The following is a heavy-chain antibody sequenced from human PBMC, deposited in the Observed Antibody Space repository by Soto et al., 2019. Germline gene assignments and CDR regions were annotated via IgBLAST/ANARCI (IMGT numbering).Heavy chain of an antibody. J-gene: IGHJ5*02. CDR1: GGTFSSYA. D-gene: IGHD6-6*01. CDR3: ARYPYSSSSSWFDP. CDR2: IIPIFGTA. Sequence: SVKVSCKASGGTFSSYAISWVLQAPGQGLEWMGGIIPIFGTANYAQKFQGRVTITADESTSTAYMELSSLRSEDTAVYYCARYPYSSSSSWFDPWGQGTLVTVSS. V-gene: IGHV1-69*13.